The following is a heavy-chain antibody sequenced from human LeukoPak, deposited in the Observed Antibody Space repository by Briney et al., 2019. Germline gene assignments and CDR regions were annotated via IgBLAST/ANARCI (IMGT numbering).Heavy chain of an antibody. CDR1: GFTFSSYR. CDR3: VKDLDDYPPSDAFDL. V-gene: IGHV3-64D*06. D-gene: IGHD5-24*01. Sequence: GGSLRLSCAASGFTFSSYRMNWVRQAPGKGLESVSTISSNGHNTHYADSVKGRFTISRDNSKNTLYLQMTSLRAEDTAVYYCVKDLDDYPPSDAFDLWGQGTMVTVSS. J-gene: IGHJ3*01. CDR2: ISSNGHNT.